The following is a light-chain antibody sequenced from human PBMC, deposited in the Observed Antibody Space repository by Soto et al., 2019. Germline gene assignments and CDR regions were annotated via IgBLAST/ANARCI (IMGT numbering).Light chain of an antibody. CDR3: QQGYRSPFT. V-gene: IGKV4-1*01. Sequence: DIVLTQSPASLDVSLGERVTMNCKSSQSLLFTSNKKNSLAWYQQKPGQPPKLIIYWGSSRESGVPARFRGAGSATDFTLTISSLQAEDVAVYYCQQGYRSPFTFGQGTKVGIK. CDR1: QSLLFTSNKKNS. J-gene: IGKJ2*01. CDR2: WGS.